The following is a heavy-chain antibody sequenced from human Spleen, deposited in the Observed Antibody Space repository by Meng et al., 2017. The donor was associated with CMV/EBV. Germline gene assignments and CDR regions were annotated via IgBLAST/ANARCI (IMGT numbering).Heavy chain of an antibody. CDR3: ARTGVVITFYWYFDL. Sequence: SGVTFSDYYMTWIRQAPGKGLEWVSYISSSGSITKYLDSVKGRFTISRDNAKNSLFLQMNSLRVEDTAVYYCARTGVVITFYWYFDLWGRGTLVTVSS. J-gene: IGHJ2*01. CDR1: GVTFSDYY. V-gene: IGHV3-11*04. CDR2: ISSSGSIT. D-gene: IGHD3-22*01.